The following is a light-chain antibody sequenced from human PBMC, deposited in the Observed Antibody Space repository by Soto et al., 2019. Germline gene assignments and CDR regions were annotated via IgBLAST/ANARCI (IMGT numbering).Light chain of an antibody. V-gene: IGLV2-14*01. CDR1: SSDVGGYDS. CDR3: SSYTSSSTVGV. Sequence: QSALTQPASASGSPGPSITISCTGTSSDVGGYDSVSWYQQHPGKAPKLIIYEVSNRTSGVSSRFSGSKSGNTASLTISGLQAEDEADYYCSSYTSSSTVGVFGGGTKLTVL. CDR2: EVS. J-gene: IGLJ2*01.